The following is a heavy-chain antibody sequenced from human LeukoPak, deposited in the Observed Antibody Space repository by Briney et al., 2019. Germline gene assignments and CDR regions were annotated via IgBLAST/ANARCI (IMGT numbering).Heavy chain of an antibody. CDR1: GFTFTSYS. D-gene: IGHD6-19*01. Sequence: GGSLRLSCAASGFTFTSYSMNWVRQAPGKGLEWVSTISGGGGSTYYADSVKGRFTISRDNSKNTLYLQVNSLRAEDTAVYYCAKDHSTDWYDWSYWGQGTLVTVSS. CDR3: AKDHSTDWYDWSY. V-gene: IGHV3-23*01. CDR2: ISGGGGST. J-gene: IGHJ4*02.